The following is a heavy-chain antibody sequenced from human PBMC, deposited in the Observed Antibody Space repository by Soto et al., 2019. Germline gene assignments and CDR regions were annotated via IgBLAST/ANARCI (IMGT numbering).Heavy chain of an antibody. CDR2: TAYTGNT. Sequence: SXTLSLTWVVSCGSITSYHWSWIRQFPGKGLEWIAYTAYTGNTNYNPSLKSRVTISMDTSKNQLSLKLTSMNAADTAVYYCARGKYYDFWSGYYWTSYYFDYWGQGTLVTVYS. V-gene: IGHV4-59*01. D-gene: IGHD3-3*01. J-gene: IGHJ4*02. CDR3: ARGKYYDFWSGYYWTSYYFDY. CDR1: CGSITSYH.